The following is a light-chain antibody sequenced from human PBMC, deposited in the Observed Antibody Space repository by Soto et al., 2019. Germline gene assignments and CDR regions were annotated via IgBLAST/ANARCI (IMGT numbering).Light chain of an antibody. CDR2: QDT. V-gene: IGLV3-1*01. CDR3: QAWDSSTVV. Sequence: SYELTQPPSVSVSPGQTASITCSGDNLGDKYVCWYQQKPGQSPVLVIYQDTKRPSGIPERFSGSNTGNTATLTISGTQAMDEADNYCQAWDSSTVVFGGGTKLTVL. J-gene: IGLJ2*01. CDR1: NLGDKY.